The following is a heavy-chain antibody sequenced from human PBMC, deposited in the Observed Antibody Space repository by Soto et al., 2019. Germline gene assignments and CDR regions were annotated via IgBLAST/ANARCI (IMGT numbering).Heavy chain of an antibody. Sequence: GGSLRLSCAASGFTFNNYAMSWVRQAPGKGLEWVSGISGSGASTYYADSVKGRFTISRDNSKNTLYLQMNSLRAEDTAVYYCAKVRQWGGIAVAGPDYWGQGTLVTVSS. CDR3: AKVRQWGGIAVAGPDY. D-gene: IGHD6-19*01. CDR2: ISGSGAST. V-gene: IGHV3-23*01. J-gene: IGHJ4*02. CDR1: GFTFNNYA.